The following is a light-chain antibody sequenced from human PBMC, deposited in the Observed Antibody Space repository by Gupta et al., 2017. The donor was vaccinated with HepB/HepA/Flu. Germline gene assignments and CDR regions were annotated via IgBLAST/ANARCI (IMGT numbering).Light chain of an antibody. V-gene: IGLV2-14*01. CDR3: SSYTSSSTWV. J-gene: IGLJ3*02. Sequence: QSPLTQPAPVSGSPGPSITISCTGTSSDVGGYNYVSWYQQHPGKAPKLMIYDVSNRPSGVSNRFSGSKSGNTASLTISGLQAEDEADYYCSSYTSSSTWVFGGGTKLTVL. CDR2: DVS. CDR1: SSDVGGYNY.